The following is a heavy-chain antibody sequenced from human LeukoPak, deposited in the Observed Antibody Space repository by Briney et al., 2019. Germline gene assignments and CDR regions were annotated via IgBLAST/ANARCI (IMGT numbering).Heavy chain of an antibody. V-gene: IGHV4-61*03. CDR3: ARDYSNYDYYYGMDV. D-gene: IGHD4-11*01. CDR1: GXXVXXGSXX. CDR2: IYYPGST. Sequence: SETLSLTCTVSGXXVXXGSXXXXXXRXPXGKGLEXXGYIYYPGSTNYNPPLMSRVTISVDTSKPHFSLKLRSVTAADTAVYYCARDYSNYDYYYGMDVWGQGTTATVSS. J-gene: IGHJ6*02.